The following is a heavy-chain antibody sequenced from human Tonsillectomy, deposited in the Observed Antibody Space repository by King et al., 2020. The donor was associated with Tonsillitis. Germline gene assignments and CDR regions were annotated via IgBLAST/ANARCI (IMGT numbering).Heavy chain of an antibody. CDR1: GGSISTYY. V-gene: IGHV4-59*01. CDR3: ARDFYAGWFDP. D-gene: IGHD4-23*01. Sequence: QLQESGPELVKPSETLSLTCTVSGGSISTYYWSWIRPPPGKGLEWIGYIYDSGSTNYNPSLKSRVTISLDTSKNQFSLKLSSVTAADTAVYYCARDFYAGWFDPWGQGTLVTVSS. J-gene: IGHJ5*02. CDR2: IYDSGST.